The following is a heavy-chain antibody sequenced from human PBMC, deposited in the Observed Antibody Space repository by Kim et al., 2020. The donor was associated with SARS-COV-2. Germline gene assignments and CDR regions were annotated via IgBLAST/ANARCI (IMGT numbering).Heavy chain of an antibody. CDR3: ARGELGTLGGMDV. V-gene: IGHV4-59*13. J-gene: IGHJ6*02. CDR2: IYYSGST. CDR1: GGSISSYY. Sequence: SETLSLTCTVSGGSISSYYWSWIRQPPGKGLEWIGYIYYSGSTNYNTSLKSRVTISVDTSKNQFSLKLSSVTAADTAVYYCARGELGTLGGMDVWGQGTTVTVSS. D-gene: IGHD7-27*01.